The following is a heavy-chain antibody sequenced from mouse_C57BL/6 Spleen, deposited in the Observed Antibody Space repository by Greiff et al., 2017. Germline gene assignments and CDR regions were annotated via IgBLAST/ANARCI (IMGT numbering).Heavy chain of an antibody. V-gene: IGHV1-54*01. CDR2: INPGSGGT. J-gene: IGHJ1*03. CDR1: GYAFTNYL. Sequence: VQLQQSGAELVRPGTSVQVSCKASGYAFTNYLIEWVKQRPGQGLEWIGVINPGSGGTNYNEKFKGKATLTADKYSSTAYMQLSSLTSEDSAVYLCARSTTVVATRYFDVWGTGTTVTVSS. CDR3: ARSTTVVATRYFDV. D-gene: IGHD1-1*01.